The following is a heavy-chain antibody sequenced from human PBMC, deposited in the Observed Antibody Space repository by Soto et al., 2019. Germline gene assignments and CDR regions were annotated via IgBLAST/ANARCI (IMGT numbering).Heavy chain of an antibody. Sequence: QVQLQQWGAGLLKPSETLSLTCAVYGGSFSGYYWSWIRQPPGKGLEWIGEINHSGSTNYNPSLKSRVTISVDTSKNQFSLKLSSVTAADTAVYYCARGPGGFGELSLDYWGQGTLVTVSS. V-gene: IGHV4-34*01. CDR3: ARGPGGFGELSLDY. CDR2: INHSGST. CDR1: GGSFSGYY. D-gene: IGHD3-10*01. J-gene: IGHJ4*02.